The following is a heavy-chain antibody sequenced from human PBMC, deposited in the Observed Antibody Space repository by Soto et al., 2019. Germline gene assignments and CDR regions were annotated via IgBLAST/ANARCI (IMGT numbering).Heavy chain of an antibody. J-gene: IGHJ4*02. D-gene: IGHD3-16*01. CDR2: IKEDGSEK. CDR3: VRVGRLGGY. Sequence: EVQLVESGGGLVQPGGSLRPSCAASGFTFSNYWMSWVRQAPGKGLEWVANIKEDGSEKYYVDSVKGRFTISRDNAKNSLYLQMNSLSAEDTAVYYCVRVGRLGGYWGQGTLVTVSS. CDR1: GFTFSNYW. V-gene: IGHV3-7*03.